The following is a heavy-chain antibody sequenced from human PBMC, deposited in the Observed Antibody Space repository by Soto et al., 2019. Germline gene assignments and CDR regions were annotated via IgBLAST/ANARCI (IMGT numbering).Heavy chain of an antibody. Sequence: PGGSLRLSCAASGFTFSSYAMSWVRQAPGKGLEWVSGISGSGDSTYYADSVKGRFTISRDNSKNTLYLQMNSLRAEDTAVYYCARDGPYYYASRMDVWGQGTTVTVSS. D-gene: IGHD3-10*01. J-gene: IGHJ6*02. CDR1: GFTFSSYA. CDR2: ISGSGDST. CDR3: ARDGPYYYASRMDV. V-gene: IGHV3-23*01.